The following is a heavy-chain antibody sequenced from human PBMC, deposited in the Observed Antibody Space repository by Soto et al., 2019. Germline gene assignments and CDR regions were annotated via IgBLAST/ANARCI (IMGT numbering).Heavy chain of an antibody. Sequence: ASVKVSCKASGYSFSSYGFSWVRQAPGQGLEWMGWISAYNGYTLFAQKFQGRVTMTTDSSTSTAYMELRSLRSDDTAVYYCARGGGHDPHWGQGTLVTV. J-gene: IGHJ4*02. CDR1: GYSFSSYG. D-gene: IGHD5-12*01. CDR2: ISAYNGYT. CDR3: ARGGGHDPH. V-gene: IGHV1-18*01.